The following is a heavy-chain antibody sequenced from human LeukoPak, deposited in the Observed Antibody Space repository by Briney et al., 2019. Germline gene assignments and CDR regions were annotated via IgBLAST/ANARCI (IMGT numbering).Heavy chain of an antibody. V-gene: IGHV1-2*02. J-gene: IGHJ4*02. D-gene: IGHD4-17*01. CDR1: GYTFTGYY. CDR3: AREYSTTVTIPFDY. CDR2: INPNSGGT. Sequence: ASVKVSCKASGYTFTGYYMHWVRQAPGQGLEWMGWINPNSGGTNYAQKFQGRVTMTRDTSISTAYMELSRLRSDDTAVYYCAREYSTTVTIPFDYWGQGTLVTVSS.